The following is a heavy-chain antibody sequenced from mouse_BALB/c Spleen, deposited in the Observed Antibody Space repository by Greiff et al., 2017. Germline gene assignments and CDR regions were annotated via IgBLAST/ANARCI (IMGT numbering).Heavy chain of an antibody. D-gene: IGHD2-1*01. CDR3: ARDGGNYYAMDY. CDR2: IRNKANGYTT. Sequence: EVNVVESGGGLVQPGGSLRLSCATSGFTFTAYYMSWVRQPPGKALEWLGFIRNKANGYTTEYSASVKGRFTISRDNSQSILYLQMNTLRAEDSATYCGARDGGNYYAMDYWGQGTSVTVSS. CDR1: GFTFTAYY. J-gene: IGHJ4*01. V-gene: IGHV7-3*02.